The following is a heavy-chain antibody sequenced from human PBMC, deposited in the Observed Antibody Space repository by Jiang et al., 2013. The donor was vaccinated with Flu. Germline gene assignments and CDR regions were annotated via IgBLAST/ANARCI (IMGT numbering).Heavy chain of an antibody. D-gene: IGHD7-27*01. CDR3: AHRKGIWGTFDI. CDR2: DDE. Sequence: DDERYSPSLKSRLTITKDTSKNQVVLTMTNMDPMDTATYYCAHRKGIWGTFDIWGQGTMVTVSS. J-gene: IGHJ3*02. V-gene: IGHV2-5*01.